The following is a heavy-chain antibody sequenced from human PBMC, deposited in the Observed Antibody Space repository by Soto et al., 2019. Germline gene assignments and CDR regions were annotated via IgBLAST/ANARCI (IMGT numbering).Heavy chain of an antibody. CDR3: SRAVYSYGYPTYYYYGMDV. CDR1: GFTFSSYS. Sequence: PGGSLRLSCAASGFTFSSYSMNWVRQAPGKGLEWVSYISSSSSTIYYADSVKGRFTISRDNAKNSLYQQMNSLRDEDTAVYYCSRAVYSYGYPTYYYYGMDVWGQGTTVTVSS. D-gene: IGHD5-18*01. V-gene: IGHV3-48*02. CDR2: ISSSSSTI. J-gene: IGHJ6*02.